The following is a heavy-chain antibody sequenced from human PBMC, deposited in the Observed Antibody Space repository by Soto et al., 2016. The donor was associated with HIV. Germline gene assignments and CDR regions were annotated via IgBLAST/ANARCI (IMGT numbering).Heavy chain of an antibody. Sequence: QVQLVQSGAEVKKPGSSVKVSCKASGGTFSSYAISWVRQAPGQGLEWMGGIIPIFGTANCAQKFQGRVTITADESTSTAYMELSSLRSEDTAVYYCARARERFMVRGVSDAFDIWGQGTMVTVSS. CDR1: GGTFSSYA. J-gene: IGHJ3*02. D-gene: IGHD3-10*01. V-gene: IGHV1-69*13. CDR3: ARARERFMVRGVSDAFDI. CDR2: IIPIFGTA.